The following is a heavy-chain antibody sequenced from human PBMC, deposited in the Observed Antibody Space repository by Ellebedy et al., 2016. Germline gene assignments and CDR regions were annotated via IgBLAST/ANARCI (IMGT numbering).Heavy chain of an antibody. Sequence: GESLKISCAASGFTFSYFAFHWVRQAPGKGLEWVALISYDGSNQYYADSVKGRFTISRDNAKNTLYLQMNSLSTEDTGVYYCARGGAYAFDVWGQGAVVTVSS. CDR1: GFTFSYFA. V-gene: IGHV3-30*03. CDR2: ISYDGSNQ. CDR3: ARGGAYAFDV. J-gene: IGHJ3*01.